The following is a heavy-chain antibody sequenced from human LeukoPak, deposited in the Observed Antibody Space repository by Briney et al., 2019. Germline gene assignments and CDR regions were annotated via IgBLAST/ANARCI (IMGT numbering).Heavy chain of an antibody. CDR1: GYTFSPYS. J-gene: IGHJ4*02. D-gene: IGHD1-26*01. Sequence: SVPVSCKASGYTFSPYSLSWLRQAPAQELEWMGGIIPIFGTANYAQNFHGRITITAEKSTSTAYMELSSLRSEDKAVYYCARAPSSGCYVRVSQTFDYWGQGTLVTVSS. CDR2: IIPIFGTA. CDR3: ARAPSSGCYVRVSQTFDY. V-gene: IGHV1-69*06.